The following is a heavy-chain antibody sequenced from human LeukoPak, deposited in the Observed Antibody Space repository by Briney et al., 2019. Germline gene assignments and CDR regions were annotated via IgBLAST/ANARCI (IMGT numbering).Heavy chain of an antibody. CDR2: ISWNSGSI. J-gene: IGHJ6*02. CDR3: AKAVLRYFYGMDV. D-gene: IGHD2/OR15-2a*01. Sequence: PGRSLRLSCAASGFTFDDYAMHWVRQAPGKGLEWVSGISWNSGSIGYADSVKGRFTISRDNAKNSLYLQMNSLRAEDTALYYCAKAVLRYFYGMDVWGQGTTVTVSS. V-gene: IGHV3-9*01. CDR1: GFTFDDYA.